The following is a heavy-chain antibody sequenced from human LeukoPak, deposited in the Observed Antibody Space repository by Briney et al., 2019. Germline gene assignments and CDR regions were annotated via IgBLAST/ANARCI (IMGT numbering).Heavy chain of an antibody. J-gene: IGHJ4*02. Sequence: ASVKVSCKASGYTFTGYYMHWVRQAPGQGLEWMGWINPNSGGTSYAQKFQGRVTMTRDTSISTAYMELSRLRSDDTAVYYCATSTGDLFGDYWGQGTLVTVSS. CDR2: INPNSGGT. CDR1: GYTFTGYY. CDR3: ATSTGDLFGDY. D-gene: IGHD7-27*01. V-gene: IGHV1-2*02.